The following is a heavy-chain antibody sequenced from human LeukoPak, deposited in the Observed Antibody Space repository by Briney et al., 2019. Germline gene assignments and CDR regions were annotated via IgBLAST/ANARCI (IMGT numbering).Heavy chain of an antibody. D-gene: IGHD3-22*01. Sequence: GASVKVSCKASGYTFTSYYMHWVRQAPGQGLEWMGIINPSGGSTSYAQKFQGRVTMTRDMSTSTVYMELSSLRSEDTAVYYCARGYDSSGYSNYYYYYMDVWGKGTTVTVSS. V-gene: IGHV1-46*01. J-gene: IGHJ6*03. CDR3: ARGYDSSGYSNYYYYYMDV. CDR1: GYTFTSYY. CDR2: INPSGGST.